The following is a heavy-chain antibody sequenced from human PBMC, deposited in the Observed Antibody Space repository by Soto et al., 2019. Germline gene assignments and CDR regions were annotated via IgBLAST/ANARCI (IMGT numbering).Heavy chain of an antibody. CDR1: GGTFSSYA. D-gene: IGHD6-13*01. Sequence: SVKVSCKASGGTFSSYAISWVRQAPGQGLEWMGGIIPIFGTANYAQKFQGRVTITADESASTAYMELSSLRSEDTAVYYCASDWGFIAAANNGRDVGGQGTTVPVPS. CDR2: IIPIFGTA. CDR3: ASDWGFIAAANNGRDV. V-gene: IGHV1-69*13. J-gene: IGHJ6*02.